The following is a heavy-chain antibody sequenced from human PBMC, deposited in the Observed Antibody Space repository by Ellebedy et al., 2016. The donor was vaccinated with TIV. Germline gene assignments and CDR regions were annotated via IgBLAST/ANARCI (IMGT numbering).Heavy chain of an antibody. Sequence: AASVKVSCKASGYSFSSYYMHWVRQAPGQGLEWMAIINPNDDTKYYVQNFQGRVTVTRDTSANTVYMELSSLRSEDTAVYYCARGRGYSFDVCDVWGQGTMFTVSS. CDR3: ARGRGYSFDVCDV. J-gene: IGHJ3*01. V-gene: IGHV1-46*01. D-gene: IGHD5-18*01. CDR2: INPNDDTK. CDR1: GYSFSSYY.